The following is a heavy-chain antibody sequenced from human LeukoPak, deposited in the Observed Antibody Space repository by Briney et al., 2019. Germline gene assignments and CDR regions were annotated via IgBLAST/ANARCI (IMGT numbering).Heavy chain of an antibody. CDR1: GGSISGSSYY. J-gene: IGHJ4*02. V-gene: IGHV4-39*07. D-gene: IGHD3-10*01. CDR2: IYYSGST. CDR3: ARESPITMVRGADDY. Sequence: PSETLSLTCTVSGGSISGSSYYWGWIRQPPGKGPEWIGSIYYSGSTYYNPSLKSRVTISVDTSKNQFSLKLSSVTAADTAVYYCARESPITMVRGADDYWGQGTLVTVSS.